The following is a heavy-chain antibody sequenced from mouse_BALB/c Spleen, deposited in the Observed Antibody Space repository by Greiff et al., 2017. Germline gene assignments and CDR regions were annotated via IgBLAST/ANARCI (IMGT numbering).Heavy chain of an antibody. Sequence: DVQLQESGPGLVKPSQSLSLTCSVTGYSITSGYYWNWIRQFPGNKLEWMGYISYDGSNNYNPSLKNRISITRDTSKNQFFLKLNSVTTEDTATYYCARASSYEGSDYWGQGTTLTVSS. CDR3: ARASSYEGSDY. J-gene: IGHJ2*01. D-gene: IGHD1-1*01. V-gene: IGHV3-6*02. CDR1: GYSITSGYY. CDR2: ISYDGSN.